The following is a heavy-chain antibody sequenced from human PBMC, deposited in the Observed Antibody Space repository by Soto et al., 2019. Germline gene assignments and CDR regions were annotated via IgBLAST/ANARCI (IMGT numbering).Heavy chain of an antibody. D-gene: IGHD5-12*01. CDR1: GFTFSSYA. J-gene: IGHJ4*02. V-gene: IGHV3-23*01. CDR3: AKDHREWLRFWYFYY. Sequence: EVQLLESGGGLVQPGGSLRLSCAASGFTFSSYAMSWVRQAPGKGLEWVSAISGSGGSTYYAASVKGRFTISRDNSKNTLYLQMNSLRAEDTAVYYCAKDHREWLRFWYFYYWGQGTLVTVSS. CDR2: ISGSGGST.